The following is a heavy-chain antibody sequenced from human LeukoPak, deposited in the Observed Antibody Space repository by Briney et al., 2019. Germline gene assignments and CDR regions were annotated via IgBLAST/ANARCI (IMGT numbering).Heavy chain of an antibody. CDR1: GFTFGDYA. V-gene: IGHV3-49*03. Sequence: GGSLRLSCTASGFTFGDYAMSWFRQAPGKGLEWVGFIRSKAYGGTTEYAASVKGRFTISRDDSNSIAYLQMNSLKTEDTAVYYCTRENYYDSSGPSVYWGQGTLVTVSS. J-gene: IGHJ4*02. D-gene: IGHD3-22*01. CDR3: TRENYYDSSGPSVY. CDR2: IRSKAYGGTT.